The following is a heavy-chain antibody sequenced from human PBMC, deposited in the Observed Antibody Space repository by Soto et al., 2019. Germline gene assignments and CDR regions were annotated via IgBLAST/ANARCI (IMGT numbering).Heavy chain of an antibody. CDR2: ISSSGSYI. J-gene: IGHJ5*02. CDR3: ERGGSIAPPRFDP. V-gene: IGHV3-21*01. D-gene: IGHD6-6*01. CDR1: GFTFSSYS. Sequence: EVQLVESGGGLVKPGGSLRLSFAASGFTFSSYSMNWVRQAPGKGLEWVSSISSSGSYIYYAVSVEGPFTISRDNDKNSLYLKMNSLRAEDTDVYYCERGGSIAPPRFDPWGQGTLVTVSS.